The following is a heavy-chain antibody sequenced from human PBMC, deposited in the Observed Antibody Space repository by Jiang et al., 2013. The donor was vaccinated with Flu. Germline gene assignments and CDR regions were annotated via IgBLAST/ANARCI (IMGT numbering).Heavy chain of an antibody. Sequence: PSETLSLTCTVSGYSISSGYYWGWIRQPPGKGLEWIGSIYHSGSTYYNPSLKSRVTISVDTSKNQFSLKLSSVTAADTAVYYCASQRYFDYWGQGTLVTVSS. CDR2: IYHSGST. CDR1: GYSISSGYY. CDR3: ASQRYFDY. D-gene: IGHD6-25*01. J-gene: IGHJ4*02. V-gene: IGHV4-38-2*02.